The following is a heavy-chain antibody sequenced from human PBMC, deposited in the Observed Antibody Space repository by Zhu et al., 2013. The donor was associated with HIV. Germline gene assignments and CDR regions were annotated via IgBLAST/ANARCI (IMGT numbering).Heavy chain of an antibody. Sequence: VQLVESGGGVVQPGRSLRLSCAASGFTFSSSAMHWVRQAPGKGLEWVALISYNGNIQHYADSVQGRFTISRDNSRDIVYLQMNSLRTEDSALYYCAKVAFGFNYGSNYDSWGQGALVIVSS. CDR2: ISYNGNIQ. V-gene: IGHV3-30*18. CDR1: GFTFSSSA. CDR3: AKVAFGFNYGSNYDS. D-gene: IGHD3-10*01. J-gene: IGHJ4*02.